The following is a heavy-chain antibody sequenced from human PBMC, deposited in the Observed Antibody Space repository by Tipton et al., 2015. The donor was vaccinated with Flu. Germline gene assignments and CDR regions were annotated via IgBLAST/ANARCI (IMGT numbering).Heavy chain of an antibody. CDR3: ARDRRLGELSFNYYYGMDV. D-gene: IGHD3-16*02. CDR1: GFTFSSFE. Sequence: SLRLSCAASGFTFSSFEINWVRQAPGKGLEWVSYISNSDDSIYYADSVKGRFTISRDYTKNSVYLQMTSLRAEDTAVYYCARDRRLGELSFNYYYGMDVWGQGTTVTVSS. J-gene: IGHJ6*02. V-gene: IGHV3-48*03. CDR2: ISNSDDSI.